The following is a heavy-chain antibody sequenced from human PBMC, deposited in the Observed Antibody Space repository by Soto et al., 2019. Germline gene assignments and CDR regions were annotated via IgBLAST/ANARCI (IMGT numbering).Heavy chain of an antibody. D-gene: IGHD3-22*01. CDR3: ARNGDSSDYRGWFDP. V-gene: IGHV3-66*01. Sequence: EVQLVESGGGLVQPGGSLRLSCAASGFTVSSNYMSWVRQAPGKGLEWVSVIYSGGTTYYADSVKGRFTISRDNSKNTVYVQMTSLRAEDTAVYYCARNGDSSDYRGWFDPWGQGTLVTVSS. CDR2: IYSGGTT. J-gene: IGHJ5*02. CDR1: GFTVSSNY.